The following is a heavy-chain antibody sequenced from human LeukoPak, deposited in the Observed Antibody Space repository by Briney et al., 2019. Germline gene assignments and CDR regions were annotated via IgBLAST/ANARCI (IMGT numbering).Heavy chain of an antibody. V-gene: IGHV4-34*01. D-gene: IGHD3-10*01. CDR1: GGSFSNYF. Sequence: SETLSLTCVVYGGSFSNYFWSWIRQPPGGGLDWIGEISPSGGTAYNPSLNSRVTISIDTSKRQFSLKVISVTAADTAVYYCARVPLGFREPFDYWGQGTLVTVSS. CDR2: ISPSGGT. CDR3: ARVPLGFREPFDY. J-gene: IGHJ4*02.